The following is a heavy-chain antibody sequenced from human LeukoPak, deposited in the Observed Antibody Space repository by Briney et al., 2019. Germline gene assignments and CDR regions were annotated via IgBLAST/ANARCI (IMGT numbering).Heavy chain of an antibody. V-gene: IGHV1-46*01. D-gene: IGHD2-15*01. CDR3: ARDNIVVNYQYHYGMEG. CDR1: GYTFTSYY. J-gene: IGHJ6*01. Sequence: ASVKVSCKASGYTFTSYYMHWVRQAPGQGLEWMGVINLSGGSTTYAQKLQGRVTMTRDTSTSTVYMELSSLRSEDTAVYYCARDNIVVNYQYHYGMEGWGQGTTVTVPS. CDR2: INLSGGST.